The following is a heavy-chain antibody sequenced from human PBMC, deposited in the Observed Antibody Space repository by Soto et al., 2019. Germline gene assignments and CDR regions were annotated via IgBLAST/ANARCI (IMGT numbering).Heavy chain of an antibody. CDR3: ARDRRNCWFDP. CDR1: GYSFTSYG. CDR2: ISAYNGNT. J-gene: IGHJ5*02. Sequence: ASVKVSCKASGYSFTSYGISWVRQAPGQGFEWMGWISAYNGNTKYAQKLQGRVTMTTDTSTSTAFMELRSLRAEDTAVYYCARDRRNCWFDPWGQGTLVTVSS. D-gene: IGHD2-15*01. V-gene: IGHV1-18*01.